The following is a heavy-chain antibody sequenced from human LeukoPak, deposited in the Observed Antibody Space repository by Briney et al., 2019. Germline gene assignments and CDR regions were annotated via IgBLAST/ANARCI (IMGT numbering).Heavy chain of an antibody. CDR3: AKAGRWRGGRWFFFDY. CDR1: GFTFSSYD. Sequence: GRSLRLSCAASGFTFSSYDMHWVCQAIGKGLEWVSAIGTAGDTYYPGSVKGRFTISRENAKNSLYLEMNSLRAEDTAVYYCAKAGRWRGGRWFFFDYWGQGTLVTVSS. D-gene: IGHD2-15*01. J-gene: IGHJ4*02. CDR2: IGTAGDT. V-gene: IGHV3-13*01.